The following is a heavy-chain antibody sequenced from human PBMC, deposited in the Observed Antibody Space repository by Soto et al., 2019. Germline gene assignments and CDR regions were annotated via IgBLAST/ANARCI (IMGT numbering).Heavy chain of an antibody. V-gene: IGHV1-2*02. CDR1: GYTFSDYY. J-gene: IGHJ4*02. D-gene: IGHD1-1*01. CDR2: INPNSGGT. Sequence: QVQLVQSGAEVRKPGASVKVSCKASGYTFSDYYIHWVRQAPGQGLEWMGWINPNSGGTKYAPKFQGGVTMTRDTSITTADMELSRLRSGDTAVYYCAREPATAKPEGVDFWGQGTQVTVSS. CDR3: AREPATAKPEGVDF.